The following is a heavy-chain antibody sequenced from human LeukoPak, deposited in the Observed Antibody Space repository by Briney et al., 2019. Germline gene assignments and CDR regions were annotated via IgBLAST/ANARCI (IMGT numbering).Heavy chain of an antibody. CDR1: GFTFSSYS. CDR2: ISGSSTNI. V-gene: IGHV3-21*01. Sequence: PGGSLRLSCAASGFTFSSYSMNWVRQAPGKGLEWVSSISGSSTNIYYADSVKGRFTISRDNAKNSLYLQVNSLRAEDTAVYYCARTKGDGRYKWNYFDYWGQGTLVTVSS. CDR3: ARTKGDGRYKWNYFDY. D-gene: IGHD1-20*01. J-gene: IGHJ4*02.